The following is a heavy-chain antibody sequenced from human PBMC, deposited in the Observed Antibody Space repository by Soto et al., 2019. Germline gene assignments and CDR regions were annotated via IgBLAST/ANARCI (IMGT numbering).Heavy chain of an antibody. CDR2: VYDSGST. CDR3: ARQQNWFDP. Sequence: QVQLQESGPGLVRPSETLSLSCTVSGGSISGYYWSWVRQPPGKGLEWIGYVYDSGSTNYNPSLKSRVTISVDTSNNQFSLKLNSVTAADTAVYYCARQQNWFDPWGQGTLVTVSS. V-gene: IGHV4-59*08. J-gene: IGHJ5*02. CDR1: GGSISGYY.